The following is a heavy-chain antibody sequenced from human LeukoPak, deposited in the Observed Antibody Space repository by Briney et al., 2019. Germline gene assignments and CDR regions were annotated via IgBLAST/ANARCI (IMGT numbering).Heavy chain of an antibody. Sequence: ASVKVSCKASGYTFTSYGISWVRQAPGQGLEGMGWISAYNGNKNYPHKLQGRVNMTKDTSTSTAYRELRSVRSDDTAVYYCARGGSSGSDAFDVWGQGTMVTVSS. CDR2: ISAYNGNK. CDR3: ARGGSSGSDAFDV. V-gene: IGHV1-18*01. D-gene: IGHD1-26*01. J-gene: IGHJ3*01. CDR1: GYTFTSYG.